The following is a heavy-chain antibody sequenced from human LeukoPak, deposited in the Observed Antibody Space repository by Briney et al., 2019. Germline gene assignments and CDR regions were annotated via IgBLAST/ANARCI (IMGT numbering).Heavy chain of an antibody. CDR1: GFTFNNYD. CDR2: IWNDGSNK. CDR3: AKDRTRGYSYGLFVY. V-gene: IGHV3-30*02. Sequence: GGSLRLSCAASGFTFNNYDIHWVRQAPGKGLEGVAVIWNDGSNKYYADSVKGRFTISRDNSKNTLYLQMNSLRAEDTAVYYCAKDRTRGYSYGLFVYWGQGTLVTVSS. J-gene: IGHJ4*02. D-gene: IGHD5-18*01.